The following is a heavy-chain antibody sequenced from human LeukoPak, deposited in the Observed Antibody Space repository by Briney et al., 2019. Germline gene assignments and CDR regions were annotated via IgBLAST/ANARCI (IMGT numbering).Heavy chain of an antibody. D-gene: IGHD6-13*01. CDR3: AKASWVSNIDAVR. CDR2: IRSNGET. J-gene: IGHJ4*02. Sequence: GGSLRLSCAASGFSFSSFAMSWVRQGPARGLEWVSSIRSNGETFYADSVKGRFTLSSDRSRNMVHLQLNNLRVEDTAIYYCAKASWVSNIDAVRWGQGTLVTVSS. CDR1: GFSFSSFA. V-gene: IGHV3-23*01.